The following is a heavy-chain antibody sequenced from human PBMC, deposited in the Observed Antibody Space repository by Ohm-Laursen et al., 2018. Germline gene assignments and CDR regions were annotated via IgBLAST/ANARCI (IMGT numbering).Heavy chain of an antibody. V-gene: IGHV4-4*07. CDR2: IYSSGST. CDR1: GGSTSSYY. Sequence: GTLSLTCTVSGGSTSSYYWSWIRQPAGEGLEWIGRIYSSGSTDYNPSLKSRVTLSVDTSKNQFSLKLTSVAAADTAVYYCARTQANYYYFDYWGQGALVTVSS. D-gene: IGHD4/OR15-4a*01. J-gene: IGHJ4*02. CDR3: ARTQANYYYFDY.